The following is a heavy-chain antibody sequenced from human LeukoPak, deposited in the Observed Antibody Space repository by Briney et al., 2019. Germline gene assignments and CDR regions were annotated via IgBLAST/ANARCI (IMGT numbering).Heavy chain of an antibody. J-gene: IGHJ4*02. CDR1: GYTFTSYG. V-gene: IGHV1-18*01. CDR3: AGGRGQQLNN. Sequence: ASVKDSCMASGYTFTSYGISWVRQAPGQGGEWMGWISAYNGNTNYAQKLQGRVTMTTDTSTSTAYMELRSMTSDDTAVYYCAGGRGQQLNNWGQGNLVTVSS. CDR2: ISAYNGNT. D-gene: IGHD6-13*01.